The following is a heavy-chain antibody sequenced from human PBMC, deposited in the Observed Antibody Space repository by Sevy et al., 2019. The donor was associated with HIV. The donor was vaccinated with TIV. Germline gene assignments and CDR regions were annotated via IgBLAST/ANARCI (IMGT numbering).Heavy chain of an antibody. CDR2: ISGSGGST. CDR1: GFTFSSYA. D-gene: IGHD1-20*01. V-gene: IGHV3-23*01. J-gene: IGHJ3*02. Sequence: GGSLRLSCAASGFTFSSYAMSWVRQAPGKGLEWVSAISGSGGSTSYADSVKGRFTISRDNSKNTLYLQMNSLRAEDTAVYYCAKAAQFYGPVQYNWNDLDAHALDIWGQGTMVTVSS. CDR3: AKAAQFYGPVQYNWNDLDAHALDI.